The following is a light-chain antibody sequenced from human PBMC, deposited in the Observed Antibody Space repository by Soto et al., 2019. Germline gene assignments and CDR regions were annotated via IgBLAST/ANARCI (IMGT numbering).Light chain of an antibody. V-gene: IGKV3-15*01. Sequence: IVMTQSPATLSVSPGERATLSCRAGQSIDSKLAWYQQRPGQAPRLLIYAASTRATGIPARFSGSGSGTEFPLTISGLQAEDCGVYYCQQSKSWRTFGQGTNVEIK. CDR2: AAS. CDR3: QQSKSWRT. CDR1: QSIDSK. J-gene: IGKJ1*01.